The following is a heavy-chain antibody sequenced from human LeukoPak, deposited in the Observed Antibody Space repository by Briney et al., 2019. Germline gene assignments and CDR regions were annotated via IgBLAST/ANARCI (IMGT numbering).Heavy chain of an antibody. D-gene: IGHD1-20*01. Sequence: APVKVSCKASGYTFTSYGVSWVRQAPGQGLEWMAWISAYNGNTNYAQKLQGRVTMTTDTSTSTAYMELRSLRSDDTAVYYCARDITGTTDFWGQGTLVTVSS. V-gene: IGHV1-18*01. CDR2: ISAYNGNT. J-gene: IGHJ4*02. CDR1: GYTFTSYG. CDR3: ARDITGTTDF.